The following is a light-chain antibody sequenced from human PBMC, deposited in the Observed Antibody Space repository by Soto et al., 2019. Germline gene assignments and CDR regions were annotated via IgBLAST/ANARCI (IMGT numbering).Light chain of an antibody. Sequence: IMLRPAPGTLSLFPGESATLSCRASQSVSSNLAWYQQKPGQAPRLLIYGASTRATGIPARFSGSGSGTEFTLTISSLQSEDFAVYYCQQYKNGWAFGQGTKVDIK. CDR1: QSVSSN. V-gene: IGKV3-15*01. CDR3: QQYKNGWA. J-gene: IGKJ1*01. CDR2: GAS.